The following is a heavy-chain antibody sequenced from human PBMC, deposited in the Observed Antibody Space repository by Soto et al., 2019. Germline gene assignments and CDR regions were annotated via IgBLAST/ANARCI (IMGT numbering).Heavy chain of an antibody. CDR3: ARSYCGGDCYYVGSAFDI. Sequence: SVKVSCKASGGTFSSYAISWVRQAPGQGLEWMGGIIPIFGTANYAQKFQGRVTITADESTSTAYMELSSLRSEDTAVYYCARSYCGGDCYYVGSAFDIWGQGTMVTVSS. J-gene: IGHJ3*02. D-gene: IGHD2-21*02. CDR2: IIPIFGTA. V-gene: IGHV1-69*13. CDR1: GGTFSSYA.